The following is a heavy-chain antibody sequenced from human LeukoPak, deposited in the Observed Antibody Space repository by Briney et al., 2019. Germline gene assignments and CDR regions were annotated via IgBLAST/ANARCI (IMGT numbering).Heavy chain of an antibody. CDR2: IYHSGST. V-gene: IGHV4-30-2*01. CDR3: ARGMITFGGVIEH. D-gene: IGHD3-16*01. CDR1: GGSISSGGYS. J-gene: IGHJ5*02. Sequence: SETLSLTCAVSGGSISSGGYSWSWIRQPPGKGLEWIGYIYHSGSTYYNPSLKSRVTISVDRSKNQFSLKLSSVTAADTAVYYCARGMITFGGVIEHWGQGTLVTVSS.